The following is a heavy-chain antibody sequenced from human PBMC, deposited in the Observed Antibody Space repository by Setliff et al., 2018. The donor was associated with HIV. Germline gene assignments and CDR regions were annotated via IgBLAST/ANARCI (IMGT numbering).Heavy chain of an antibody. CDR2: IYISGST. D-gene: IGHD6-19*01. Sequence: PSETLSLTCTVSGGSISSHYWSWIRQPAGKGLEWIGHIYISGSTNYNPSFNSRVTMSVDTSKNQFSLRLTSVTAADTAMYHCARDRSSGWSKDWFDTWGQGILVTVSS. V-gene: IGHV4-4*07. CDR1: GGSISSHY. J-gene: IGHJ5*02. CDR3: ARDRSSGWSKDWFDT.